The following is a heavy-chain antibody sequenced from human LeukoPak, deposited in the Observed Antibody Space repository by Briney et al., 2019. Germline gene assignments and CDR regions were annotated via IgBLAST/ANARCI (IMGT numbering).Heavy chain of an antibody. Sequence: PSETLSLTCTVSGGSISGYYWNWIRQPAGKRLEWIGRMYGSGSINYNPSLKSRVTMSVDTSKNQFSLKLSFVTAADTAVYYCARVSTTDDAFDIWGQGTMVTVSS. J-gene: IGHJ3*02. D-gene: IGHD4-17*01. CDR1: GGSISGYY. V-gene: IGHV4-4*07. CDR2: MYGSGSI. CDR3: ARVSTTDDAFDI.